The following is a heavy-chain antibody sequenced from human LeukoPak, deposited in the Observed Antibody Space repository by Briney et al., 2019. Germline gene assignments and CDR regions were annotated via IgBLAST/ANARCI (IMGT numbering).Heavy chain of an antibody. D-gene: IGHD3-22*01. CDR2: INPNSGGT. V-gene: IGHV1-2*02. CDR1: GYTFTGYY. Sequence: ASVEVSCKASGYTFTGYYMHWVRQAPGQGLEWMGWINPNSGGTNYAQKFQGRVTMTRDTSISIAYMELSRLRSDDTAVYYCAREDYYDSSGYYKSKEYFQHWGQGTLVTVSS. J-gene: IGHJ1*01. CDR3: AREDYYDSSGYYKSKEYFQH.